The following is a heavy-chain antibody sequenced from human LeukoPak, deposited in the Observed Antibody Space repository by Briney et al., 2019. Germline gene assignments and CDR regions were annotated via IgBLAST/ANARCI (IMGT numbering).Heavy chain of an antibody. Sequence: ASVKVSCKASGYTFTGYYMHWVRQAPGQGLEWMGWINPNSGGTNYAQKFQGRVTMTRDTSISTAYMELSRLRSDDTAVYYCARDLHVDDSTDYWGQGTLVTVSS. CDR3: ARDLHVDDSTDY. J-gene: IGHJ4*02. CDR2: INPNSGGT. D-gene: IGHD3-22*01. V-gene: IGHV1-2*02. CDR1: GYTFTGYY.